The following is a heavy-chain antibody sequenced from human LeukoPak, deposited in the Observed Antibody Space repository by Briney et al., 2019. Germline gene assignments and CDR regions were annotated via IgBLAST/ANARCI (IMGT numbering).Heavy chain of an antibody. J-gene: IGHJ6*03. V-gene: IGHV4-59*01. D-gene: IGHD4-23*01. CDR1: GGSISSYY. CDR3: ATTVVTRAYYYYMDV. Sequence: PSETLSLTCTVSGGSISSYYWSWIRQPPGKGLEWIGYIYYSGSTNYNPSLKSRVTISVDTSKNQFSLKLSSVTAADTAVYYCATTVVTRAYYYYMDVWGKGTTVTVSS. CDR2: IYYSGST.